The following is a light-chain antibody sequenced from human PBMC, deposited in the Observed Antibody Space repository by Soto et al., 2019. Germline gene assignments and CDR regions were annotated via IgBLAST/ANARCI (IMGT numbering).Light chain of an antibody. V-gene: IGKV3-20*01. J-gene: IGKJ5*01. CDR2: CAS. CDR1: QSVRGNT. CDR3: QQYGGSPLIT. Sequence: EVVLTQSPGTLSLSLGERATLSCRDSQSVRGNTLAWYQQKPGQAHMLLFYCASHRATGIPDRFSGSGSGTDFSLTISRLEPEDFAVYYCQQYGGSPLITFGQGTRLEIK.